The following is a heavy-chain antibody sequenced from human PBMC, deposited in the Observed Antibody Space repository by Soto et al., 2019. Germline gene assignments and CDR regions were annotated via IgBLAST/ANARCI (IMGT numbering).Heavy chain of an antibody. D-gene: IGHD3-22*01. Sequence: QVQLVQSGAEVKRPGSSVKLSCKASGGTFTYYGISWVRQAPGQGLEWMGGISPIIGPATYAQKFQGRVTITADQSPSTAYMELSSLGSEDTALYYCARDLGTTIAGPSRRETYGWLDPWGQGTLVTVSS. CDR1: GGTFTYYG. CDR3: ARDLGTTIAGPSRRETYGWLDP. V-gene: IGHV1-69*01. J-gene: IGHJ5*02. CDR2: ISPIIGPA.